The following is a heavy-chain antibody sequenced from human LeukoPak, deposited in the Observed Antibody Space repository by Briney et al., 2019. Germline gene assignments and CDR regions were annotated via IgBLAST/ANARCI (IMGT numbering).Heavy chain of an antibody. CDR3: ARQATIAVAEFDY. J-gene: IGHJ4*02. D-gene: IGHD6-19*01. V-gene: IGHV5-51*01. CDR2: IFPGDSDT. Sequence: GESLKISCKCSGYSFTSYWIAWVRQMPGKGLEWMGIIFPGDSDTRYSPSFQGQVTISADKSISTAYLQWSSLEASDTAMYYCARQATIAVAEFDYWGQGTLVTVSS. CDR1: GYSFTSYW.